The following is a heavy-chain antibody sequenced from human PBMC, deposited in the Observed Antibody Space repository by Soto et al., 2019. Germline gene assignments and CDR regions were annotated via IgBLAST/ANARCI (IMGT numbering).Heavy chain of an antibody. CDR3: AKDRQWLSDYYYYGMDV. J-gene: IGHJ6*02. CDR1: GFTFSSYG. CDR2: ISYAGSNK. D-gene: IGHD6-19*01. V-gene: IGHV3-30*18. Sequence: QVQLVESGGGVVQPGRSLRLSCAASGFTFSSYGMHWVRQAPGKGLEWVAVISYAGSNKYYADSVKGRFTISRDNSKNTLYLQMNRLRAEDTAVYYCAKDRQWLSDYYYYGMDVWGQGTTVTVSS.